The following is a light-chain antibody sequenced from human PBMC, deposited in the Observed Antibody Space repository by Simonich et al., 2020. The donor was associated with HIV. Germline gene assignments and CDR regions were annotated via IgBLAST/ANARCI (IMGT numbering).Light chain of an antibody. CDR1: QSISSY. CDR2: AAS. CDR3: QQSYSTPFT. J-gene: IGKJ2*01. V-gene: IGKV1-39*01. Sequence: DIQMTQSPSSQSASVGDRVTITCRASQSISSYLNWYQQKPGKAPKLLIYAASSLQSGVPSRFSGSGSGTDFTLTISSLQREDFASYYCQQSYSTPFTFGQGTKVEIK.